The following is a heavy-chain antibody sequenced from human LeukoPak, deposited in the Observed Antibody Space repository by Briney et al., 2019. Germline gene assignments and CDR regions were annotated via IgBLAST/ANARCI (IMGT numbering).Heavy chain of an antibody. D-gene: IGHD3-10*01. CDR1: GGSISSYY. CDR2: IYTSGGT. V-gene: IGHV4-4*07. CDR3: ARDRPVGDYYGSGSYSLAY. J-gene: IGHJ4*02. Sequence: SETLSLTCTVSGGSISSYYWTWIRQPAGKGLEWIGRIYTSGGTTYNPSLKSRVTISVDKSKNQLSLKLSSVTAADTAVYYCARDRPVGDYYGSGSYSLAYWGQGALVTVSS.